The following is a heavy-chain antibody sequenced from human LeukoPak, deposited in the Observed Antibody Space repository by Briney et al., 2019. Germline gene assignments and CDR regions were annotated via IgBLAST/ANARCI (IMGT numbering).Heavy chain of an antibody. J-gene: IGHJ6*02. Sequence: PGGSLSLSCAASGFTFSTYAMSWVRQAPGEGLEWVSAITGSGDYTYYADSVKGRFTISRDNSENTLFLQMNSLRADDTAIYYCAKEDPHRGYYGLDVWGQGTTVTVSS. CDR3: AKEDPHRGYYGLDV. CDR1: GFTFSTYA. D-gene: IGHD3-10*01. V-gene: IGHV3-23*01. CDR2: ITGSGDYT.